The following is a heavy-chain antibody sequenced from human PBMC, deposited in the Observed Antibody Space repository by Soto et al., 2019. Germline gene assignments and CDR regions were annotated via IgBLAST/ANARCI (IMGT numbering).Heavy chain of an antibody. CDR2: ISNDGSNK. V-gene: IGHV3-30*18. CDR1: GFTFNTYG. CDR3: ANWNYPQSD. D-gene: IGHD1-7*01. Sequence: QVQLVESGGGVVQPGKSLRLSCAASGFTFNTYGMHWVRQAPGKGPEWVAVISNDGSNKYYADSVKGRFTISRDNSKNTLYLQMNSLIAEDTAVYYCANWNYPQSDWGQGTQVTVSS. J-gene: IGHJ4*02.